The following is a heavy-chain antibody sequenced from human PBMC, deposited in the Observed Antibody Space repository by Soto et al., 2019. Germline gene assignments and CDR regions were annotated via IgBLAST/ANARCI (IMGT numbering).Heavy chain of an antibody. Sequence: QVQLVESGGGVVQPGRSLRLSCAASGFTFSSYGMHWVRQAPGKGLEWVAVISYDGSNKYYADSVKGRFTISRDNSKNTLYLQMNSLRAEDTAVYYCARGRWLRSSFDYWGQGTLVTVSS. J-gene: IGHJ4*02. D-gene: IGHD5-12*01. V-gene: IGHV3-30*03. CDR3: ARGRWLRSSFDY. CDR2: ISYDGSNK. CDR1: GFTFSSYG.